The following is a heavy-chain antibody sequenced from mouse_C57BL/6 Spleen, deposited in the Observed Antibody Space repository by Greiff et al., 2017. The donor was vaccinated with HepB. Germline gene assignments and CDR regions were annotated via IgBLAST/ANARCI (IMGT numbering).Heavy chain of an antibody. CDR1: GYTFTSYW. CDR3: ARGDSSGYRAMDY. Sequence: VQGVESGAELAKPGASVKLSCKASGYTFTSYWMHWVKQRPGQGLEWIGYINPSSGYTKYNQKFKDKATLTADKSSSTAYMQLSSLTYEDSAVYYCARGDSSGYRAMDYWGQGTSVTVSS. D-gene: IGHD3-2*02. CDR2: INPSSGYT. J-gene: IGHJ4*01. V-gene: IGHV1-7*01.